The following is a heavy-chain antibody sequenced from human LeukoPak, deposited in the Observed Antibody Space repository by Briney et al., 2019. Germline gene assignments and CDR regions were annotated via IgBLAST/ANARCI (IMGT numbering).Heavy chain of an antibody. V-gene: IGHV3-73*01. J-gene: IGHJ6*02. D-gene: IGHD2-2*01. CDR3: TSLRVSTSSGMDV. CDR1: GFTFSGSA. Sequence: GGSLRLSCAASGFTFSGSAMHWVRQASGKGLEWVGRIRSKANSYATAYAASVKGRFTISRDDSKNTAYLQMNSLKTEDTAVYYCTSLRVSTSSGMDVWGQGTTVTVSS. CDR2: IRSKANSYAT.